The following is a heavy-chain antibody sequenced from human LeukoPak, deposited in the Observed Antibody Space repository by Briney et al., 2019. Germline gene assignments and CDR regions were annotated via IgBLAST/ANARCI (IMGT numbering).Heavy chain of an antibody. Sequence: GGSLRLSCAASGFTFSSYAMSWVRQAPGKGLEWVSAISGSGGSTYYADSVKGRFTISRDNSKSTLYLQMNSLRAEDTAVYYCAKSREWLVLGSIDYWGRGTLVTVSS. CDR3: AKSREWLVLGSIDY. D-gene: IGHD6-19*01. CDR1: GFTFSSYA. V-gene: IGHV3-23*01. CDR2: ISGSGGST. J-gene: IGHJ4*02.